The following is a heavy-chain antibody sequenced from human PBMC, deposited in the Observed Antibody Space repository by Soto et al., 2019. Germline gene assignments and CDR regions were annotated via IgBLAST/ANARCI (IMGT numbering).Heavy chain of an antibody. CDR2: IYSSGRT. D-gene: IGHD3-16*02. V-gene: IGHV4-31*01. CDR1: GGSINSDEFY. CDR3: ARMGLHLGELSRNWFDP. J-gene: IGHJ5*02. Sequence: QVQLQESGPGLVKPSQTLSLTCSLSGGSINSDEFYWTWIRQSPGKGLEWIGYIYSSGRTHYNPSLKSLINISLDTSNNLLSLRLSSATAADTAVYYCARMGLHLGELSRNWFDPWGRGTLVTVSS.